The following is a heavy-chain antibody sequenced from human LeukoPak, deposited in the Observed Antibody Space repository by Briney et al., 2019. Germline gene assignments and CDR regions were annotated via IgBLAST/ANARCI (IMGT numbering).Heavy chain of an antibody. CDR2: IIPSFGTV. CDR1: GTTFRSYA. D-gene: IGHD5-18*01. CDR3: ARATSANEYSYGFHFDY. V-gene: IGHV1-69*01. Sequence: ASVTVSCKASGTTFRSYAINWVRQAPGQGLEWMGAIIPSFGTVKYAQKFQGRVTMTADESTSTAYMDLNYLRSDDTAVYFCARATSANEYSYGFHFDYWGQGTLVTVSS. J-gene: IGHJ4*02.